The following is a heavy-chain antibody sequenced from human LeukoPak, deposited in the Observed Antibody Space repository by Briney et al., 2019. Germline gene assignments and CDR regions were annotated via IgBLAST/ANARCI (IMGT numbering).Heavy chain of an antibody. V-gene: IGHV3-7*04. J-gene: IGHJ4*02. D-gene: IGHD1-1*01. Sequence: GGSLRLSCAVSGFTFSNFWMSWVRQAPGRGLEWVANIHPEGNEKYHVESVKGRFTISRDNAKNLLFLQMNGLRVEDTAVYYCTRGDDFSGDHWGQGTLVTVSS. CDR2: IHPEGNEK. CDR3: TRGDDFSGDH. CDR1: GFTFSNFW.